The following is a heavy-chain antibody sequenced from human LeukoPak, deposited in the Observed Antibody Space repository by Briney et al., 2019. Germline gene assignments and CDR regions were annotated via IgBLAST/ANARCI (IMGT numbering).Heavy chain of an antibody. Sequence: PGGSLRLSCAASGFTFNTYTMNWVRQAPGKGLEWVSYISGSSGIIDYADSVRGRFTISRDNAKNSLYLQMNSLRAEDTAVYYCARSQSGKYDSWGQGTLVTVSS. D-gene: IGHD1-1*01. CDR1: GFTFNTYT. CDR3: ARSQSGKYDS. CDR2: ISGSSGII. J-gene: IGHJ5*01. V-gene: IGHV3-48*01.